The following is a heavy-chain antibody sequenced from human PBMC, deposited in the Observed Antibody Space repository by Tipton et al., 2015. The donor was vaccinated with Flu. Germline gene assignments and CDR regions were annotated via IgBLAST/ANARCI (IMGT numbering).Heavy chain of an antibody. J-gene: IGHJ4*02. V-gene: IGHV4-59*01. CDR3: ARDRRTYTTGDYPVRYFDL. Sequence: TLSLTCTVSGGSINSYFWSWIRQPLGKGLEWIGYFSFAGGTNYNPSLKSRVTISVDTSKTQVSLRLSSVTAADTAVYYCARDRRTYTTGDYPVRYFDLWGPGTLVAVSS. CDR1: GGSINSYF. CDR2: FSFAGGT. D-gene: IGHD4-17*01.